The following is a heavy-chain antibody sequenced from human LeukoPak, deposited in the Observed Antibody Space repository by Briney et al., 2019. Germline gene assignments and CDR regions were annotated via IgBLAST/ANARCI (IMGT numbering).Heavy chain of an antibody. CDR2: ISSSSSYI. J-gene: IGHJ4*02. V-gene: IGHV3-21*01. D-gene: IGHD6-19*01. Sequence: GGSLRLSCAASGFTFSSYSMNWVRQAPGKGREWVSSISSSSSYIYYADSVKGRFTISRDNAKNSLYLQMNSLRAEDTAVYYCARGPRLGIAVAGTRRGFDYWGQGTLVTVSS. CDR1: GFTFSSYS. CDR3: ARGPRLGIAVAGTRRGFDY.